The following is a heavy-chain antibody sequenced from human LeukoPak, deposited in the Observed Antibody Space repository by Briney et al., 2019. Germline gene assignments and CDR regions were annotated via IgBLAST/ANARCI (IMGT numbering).Heavy chain of an antibody. J-gene: IGHJ3*01. D-gene: IGHD6-13*01. CDR1: GGSIDSTSYY. V-gene: IGHV4-39*07. CDR2: IYYTETT. CDR3: ARDQRLVAWADTFDL. Sequence: PSETLSLTCSVSGGSIDSTSYYWAWIRQPPGKGLEWIGSIYYTETTYYNPSLKSRVTISVDRSRNQFSLKVNSLIAADTAVYYCARDQRLVAWADTFDLWGQGTMVTVSS.